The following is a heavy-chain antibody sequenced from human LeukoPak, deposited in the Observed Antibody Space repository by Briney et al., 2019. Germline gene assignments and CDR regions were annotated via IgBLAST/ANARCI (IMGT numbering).Heavy chain of an antibody. CDR3: AKRGRGYGGNPFDY. CDR1: GFTCSSYA. V-gene: IGHV3-30*02. CDR2: IRYDGSNK. J-gene: IGHJ4*02. D-gene: IGHD4-23*01. Sequence: PGGSLRLSCAASGFTCSSYAMHWVRQAPGKGLEWVAFIRYDGSNKYYADSVKGRFIISRDNSKNTLYLQMNSLRAEDTAVYYCAKRGRGYGGNPFDYWGQGTLVTVSS.